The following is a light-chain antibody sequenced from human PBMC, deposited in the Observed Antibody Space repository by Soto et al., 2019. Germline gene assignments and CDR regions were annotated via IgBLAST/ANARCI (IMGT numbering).Light chain of an antibody. CDR2: AAS. Sequence: EIVLTQSPGTLSLSPGERATLSCRASQSVTSGNLAWYQQKPGQAPRLLIYAASSRATNIPDRFSGSGSGPDFTLTISRLEPEDFAVYYCQQYGSSPPYTFGQGTKLEIK. J-gene: IGKJ2*01. CDR1: QSVTSGN. CDR3: QQYGSSPPYT. V-gene: IGKV3-20*01.